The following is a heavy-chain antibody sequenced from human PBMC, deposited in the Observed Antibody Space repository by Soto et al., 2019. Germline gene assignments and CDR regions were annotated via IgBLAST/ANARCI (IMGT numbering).Heavy chain of an antibody. J-gene: IGHJ4*02. CDR3: ARVAGYGDYRFDY. V-gene: IGHV3-11*06. CDR2: LSTSSGYT. Sequence: LRLSYAASGFTFSDYYMSWIRQAPGKGLEWVSSLSTSSGYTTYADSVKGRFTISRDNAKNSVFLQMNSLRAEDTAVYYCARVAGYGDYRFDYWGQGTLVTVSS. CDR1: GFTFSDYY. D-gene: IGHD4-17*01.